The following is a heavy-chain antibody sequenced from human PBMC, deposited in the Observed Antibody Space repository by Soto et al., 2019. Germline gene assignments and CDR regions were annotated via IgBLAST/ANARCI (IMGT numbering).Heavy chain of an antibody. Sequence: SVKVSCKASGFTFTSSAVQWVRQARGQRLEWIGWIVVGSGNTNYAQKFQERVTITRDMSTSTAYMELSSLRSEDTAVYYCAAGSYDFWSGSYGMDVWGQGTTVTVSS. CDR2: IVVGSGNT. CDR1: GFTFTSSA. V-gene: IGHV1-58*01. D-gene: IGHD3-3*01. CDR3: AAGSYDFWSGSYGMDV. J-gene: IGHJ6*02.